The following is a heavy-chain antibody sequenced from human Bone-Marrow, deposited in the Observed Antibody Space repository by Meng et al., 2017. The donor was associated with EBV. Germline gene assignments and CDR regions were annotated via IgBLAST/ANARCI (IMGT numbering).Heavy chain of an antibody. J-gene: IGHJ4*02. CDR2: INHSGST. CDR1: GGSFSGYY. Sequence: QVQPQQWGAGLFKPSETLSLTCAVYGGSFSGYYWSWIRQPPGKGLEWIGEINHSGSTNYNPSLKSRVTISVDTSKNQFSLKLSSVTAADTAVYYCARGSGWYSGYWGQGTLVTVSS. V-gene: IGHV4-34*01. D-gene: IGHD6-19*01. CDR3: ARGSGWYSGY.